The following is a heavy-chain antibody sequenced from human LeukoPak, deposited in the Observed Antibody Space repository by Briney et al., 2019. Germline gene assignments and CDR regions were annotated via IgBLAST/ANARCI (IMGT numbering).Heavy chain of an antibody. J-gene: IGHJ4*02. Sequence: GGSLRLSCAASGFTFSSYGMSWVRQAPGKGLEWVSTISGSGRNTYYADSVKGRFTISRDNSKNTLYLQMNSLRAEDTAVYYCARVVDHDYGDYYLDYWGQGTLVTVSS. V-gene: IGHV3-23*01. D-gene: IGHD4-17*01. CDR1: GFTFSSYG. CDR3: ARVVDHDYGDYYLDY. CDR2: ISGSGRNT.